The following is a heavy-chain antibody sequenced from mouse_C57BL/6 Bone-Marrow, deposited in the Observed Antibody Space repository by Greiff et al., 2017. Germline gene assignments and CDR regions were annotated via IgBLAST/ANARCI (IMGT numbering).Heavy chain of an antibody. CDR3: ASITTVVATGYYAMDY. Sequence: QVQLQQPGAELVKPGASVKLSCKASGYTFTSYWMQWVKQRPGQGLEWIGEIDPSDSYTNYNQQFKGKATLTVDTSSSTAYMQLSSLTSEDSAVYYCASITTVVATGYYAMDYWGQGTSVTVSS. CDR1: GYTFTSYW. J-gene: IGHJ4*01. V-gene: IGHV1-50*01. CDR2: IDPSDSYT. D-gene: IGHD1-1*01.